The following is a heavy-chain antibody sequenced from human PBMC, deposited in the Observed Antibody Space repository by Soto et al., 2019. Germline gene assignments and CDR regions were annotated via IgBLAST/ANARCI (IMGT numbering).Heavy chain of an antibody. D-gene: IGHD4-17*01. V-gene: IGHV4-59*01. J-gene: IGHJ4*02. CDR2: IYYIGTT. Sequence: QVQLQESGPGLVKPSETLSLTCTVSGGSIDTYYWSWIRQPPGKGLEWIGQIYYIGTTNYNPSLRSRVTISLDTSKNRFSLKLSSVAAADTAVYYCERRYGDYGLDYWGQGTLVTVSS. CDR1: GGSIDTYY. CDR3: ERRYGDYGLDY.